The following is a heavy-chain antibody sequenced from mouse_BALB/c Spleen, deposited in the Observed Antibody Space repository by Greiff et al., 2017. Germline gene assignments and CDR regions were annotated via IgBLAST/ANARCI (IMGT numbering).Heavy chain of an antibody. V-gene: IGHV1S137*01. Sequence: QVQLKESGAELVRPGVSVKISCKGSGYTFTDYAMHWVKQSHAKSLEWIGVISTYYGDASYNQKFKGKATMTVDKSSSTAYMELARLTSEDSAIYYCARRGIYYGSSFDYWGQGTTLTVAS. D-gene: IGHD1-1*01. CDR3: ARRGIYYGSSFDY. CDR1: GYTFTDYA. J-gene: IGHJ2*01. CDR2: ISTYYGDA.